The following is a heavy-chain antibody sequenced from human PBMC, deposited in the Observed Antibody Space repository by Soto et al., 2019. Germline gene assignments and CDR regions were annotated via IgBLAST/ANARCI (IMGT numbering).Heavy chain of an antibody. J-gene: IGHJ4*02. CDR2: IYYSGST. V-gene: IGHV4-39*01. D-gene: IGHD1-26*01. CDR1: GGSISSSSDY. Sequence: QLQLQESGPGLVKPSETLSLTCTVSGGSISSSSDYWGWIRQPPGKGLEWLAYIYYSGSTYYNPSLKSRITISMDTSKNQVSLRLTSVTAADTAVYYCARHPIVGTTLYFDYRGRGTLVTVSS. CDR3: ARHPIVGTTLYFDY.